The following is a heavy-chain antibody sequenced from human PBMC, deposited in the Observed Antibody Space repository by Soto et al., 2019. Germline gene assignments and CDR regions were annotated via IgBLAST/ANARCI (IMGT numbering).Heavy chain of an antibody. CDR1: GDSVSRNIAA. D-gene: IGHD3-3*01. CDR3: ARGESCDFWSGYYRDYYYGMDV. J-gene: IGHJ6*02. V-gene: IGHV6-1*01. Sequence: SQTLSLTSALSGDSVSRNIAAWNWTRQPPSSGLGWLVWTNYRYKWYNDYAVTVKRRLTITPSTSKNPFSLQLNSVTPEDTAVYYCARGESCDFWSGYYRDYYYGMDVWGQGTTVTVSS. CDR2: TNYRYKWYN.